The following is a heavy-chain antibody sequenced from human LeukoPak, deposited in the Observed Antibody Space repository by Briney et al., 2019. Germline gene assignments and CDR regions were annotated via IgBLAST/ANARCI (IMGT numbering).Heavy chain of an antibody. D-gene: IGHD6-13*01. CDR3: ARSERYSRSVDY. J-gene: IGHJ4*01. CDR2: IYYSGST. CDR1: GGSISSSSYY. Sequence: SETLSLTCTVSGGSISSSSYYWGWIRQPPGKGLEWIGSIYYSGSTYYNPSLKSRVTISVDTSKNQFSLKLSSVTAADTAVSYCARSERYSRSVDYWGHGNLVTDSS. V-gene: IGHV4-39*01.